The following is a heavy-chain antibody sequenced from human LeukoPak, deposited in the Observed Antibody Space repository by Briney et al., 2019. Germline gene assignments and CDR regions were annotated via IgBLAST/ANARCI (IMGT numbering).Heavy chain of an antibody. CDR1: GYTFTSYY. J-gene: IGHJ4*02. V-gene: IGHV1-69*13. CDR2: IIPIFGTA. D-gene: IGHD5-18*01. CDR3: ARTRGYNDY. Sequence: SVKVSCKASGYTFTSYYMHWVRQAPGQGLEWMGGIIPIFGTANYAQKFQGRVTITADESTSTAYMELSSLRSEDTAVYYCARTRGYNDYWGQGTLVTVSS.